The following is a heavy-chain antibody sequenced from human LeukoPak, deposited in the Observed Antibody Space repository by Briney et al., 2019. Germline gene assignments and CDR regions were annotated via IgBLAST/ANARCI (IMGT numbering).Heavy chain of an antibody. CDR3: ARHKLEWELRPYYYYGMDV. D-gene: IGHD1-26*01. J-gene: IGHJ6*02. V-gene: IGHV4-39*01. CDR1: GGSISSSSYY. Sequence: SETLSLTCTVSGGSISSSSYYWGWIRQPPGKGLEWIGSIYYSGSTYYNPSLKSRVTISVDTSKNQFSLKLSSVTAADTAVYYCARHKLEWELRPYYYYGMDVWGQGTTVTVSS. CDR2: IYYSGST.